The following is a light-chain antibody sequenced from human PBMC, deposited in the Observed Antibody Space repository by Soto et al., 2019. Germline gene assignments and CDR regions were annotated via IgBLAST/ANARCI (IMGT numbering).Light chain of an antibody. CDR1: QSISSY. CDR2: AAY. CDR3: IQHNSYPIT. J-gene: IGKJ5*01. Sequence: DIQMTQSPSSLSASVGDRVTITCRASQSISSYLNWYQQKPGKAHKLLIYAAYSLQSGVQSRFSGSGSGTEFTLTIRSLQPEDFATYYCIQHNSYPITFGQGTRLEIK. V-gene: IGKV1-17*01.